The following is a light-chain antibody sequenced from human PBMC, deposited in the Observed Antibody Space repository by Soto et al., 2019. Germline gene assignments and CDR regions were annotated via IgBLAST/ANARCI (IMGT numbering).Light chain of an antibody. J-gene: IGLJ2*01. V-gene: IGLV3-1*01. CDR2: QDS. Sequence: SYELTQPPSVSVSPGQTASITCSGDKLGDKYACWYQQKPGQSPVLVIYQDSKRPSGIPERFSGSNSGNTATLTISGTQAMDEAVYYCQAWDSSSVVLGGGTKLTVL. CDR1: KLGDKY. CDR3: QAWDSSSVV.